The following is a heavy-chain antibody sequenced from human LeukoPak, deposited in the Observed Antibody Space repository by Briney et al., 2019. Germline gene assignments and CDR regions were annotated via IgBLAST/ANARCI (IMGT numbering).Heavy chain of an antibody. J-gene: IGHJ4*02. V-gene: IGHV3-30*18. CDR1: GFTFSSYG. D-gene: IGHD2-15*01. CDR3: AKEACAGSCYSDYFDY. CDR2: ISYHGSIK. Sequence: GTSLRLSCAASGFTFSSYGMHWVRQAPGEGLEWVAVISYHGSIKYYADSVKGRFTISRDSSKDTLYLQMNSLRAEDTAVYYCAKEACAGSCYSDYFDYWGQGTLVTVSS.